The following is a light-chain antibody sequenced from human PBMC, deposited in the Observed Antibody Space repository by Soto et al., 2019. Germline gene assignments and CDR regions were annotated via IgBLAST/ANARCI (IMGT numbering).Light chain of an antibody. CDR1: SSDVGGYNY. CDR2: DVS. J-gene: IGLJ1*01. V-gene: IGLV2-11*01. CDR3: CSYAGSPYV. Sequence: QPALTQPRSVSGSPGQSVTISCTGTSSDVGGYNYVSWYQQHPGKAPKLMIYDVSKRPSGVPDRFSGSKSGNTASLTISGLQAEDEADYYCCSYAGSPYVFGTGTNLTVL.